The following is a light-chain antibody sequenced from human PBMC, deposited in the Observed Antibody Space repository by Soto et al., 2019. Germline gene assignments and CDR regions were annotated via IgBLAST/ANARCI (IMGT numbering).Light chain of an antibody. CDR3: KSYAGSNTYV. J-gene: IGLJ1*01. CDR1: KSDIGVYDF. Sequence: QSALPQAPSASGSPGQSVTISCTGTKSDIGVYDFVSWYQHHPGKAPRLIIYEVVQRPSGVPDRFSGSKSGNTASLTVSGLQAADEADYFCKSYAGSNTYVFGSGTKLTVL. CDR2: EVV. V-gene: IGLV2-8*01.